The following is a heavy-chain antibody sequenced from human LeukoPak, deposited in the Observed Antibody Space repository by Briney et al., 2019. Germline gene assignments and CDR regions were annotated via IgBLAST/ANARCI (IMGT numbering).Heavy chain of an antibody. J-gene: IGHJ6*02. CDR3: ASVIAAQYYGMDV. Sequence: SETLSLTCTVSGGSISSSSYYWGWIRQPPGKGLEWIGSIYYSGSTCYNPSLKSRVTISVDTSKNQFSLKLSSVTAADTAVYYCASVIAAQYYGMDVWGQGTTVTVSS. D-gene: IGHD6-13*01. CDR1: GGSISSSSYY. CDR2: IYYSGST. V-gene: IGHV4-39*07.